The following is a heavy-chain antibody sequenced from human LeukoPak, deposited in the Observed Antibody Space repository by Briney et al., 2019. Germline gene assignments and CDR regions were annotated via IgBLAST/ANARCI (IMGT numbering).Heavy chain of an antibody. J-gene: IGHJ6*03. CDR2: IYTSGST. Sequence: SETLSLTCTVSGGSISSGSYYWSWIRQPAGKGLEWIGRIYTSGSTNYNPSLKSRVTISVGTSKNQFSLKLSSVTAADTAVYYCAGYCSSTSCNYMDVWGKGTTVTVS. CDR3: AGYCSSTSCNYMDV. CDR1: GGSISSGSYY. D-gene: IGHD2-2*01. V-gene: IGHV4-61*02.